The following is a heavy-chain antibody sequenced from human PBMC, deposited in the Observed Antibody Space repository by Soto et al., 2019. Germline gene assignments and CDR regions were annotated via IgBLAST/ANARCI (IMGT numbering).Heavy chain of an antibody. CDR3: ARLYGLDAFDF. CDR1: GGSISSYY. Sequence: QVQLQESGPGLVKPSETLSLTCTVSGGSISSYYWSWIRQPPGKGLEWIGYIFYSGSTNYNPSLKSRVTISVDTSKNQFSLKLSSVTAAYAAVYYCARLYGLDAFDFWGQGTMVTVSS. CDR2: IFYSGST. D-gene: IGHD3-16*02. J-gene: IGHJ3*01. V-gene: IGHV4-59*08.